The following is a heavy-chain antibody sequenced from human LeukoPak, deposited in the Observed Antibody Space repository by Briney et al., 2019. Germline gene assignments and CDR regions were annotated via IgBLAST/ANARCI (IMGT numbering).Heavy chain of an antibody. CDR3: ARDLLSNYAPYYYYGMDV. J-gene: IGHJ6*02. V-gene: IGHV1-2*06. CDR2: INPNSGGT. Sequence: ASVKVSCKASGYTFTGYYMHWVRQAPGQGLEWMGRINPNSGGTNYAQKLQGRVTMTTDTSTSTAYMELRSLRSDDTAVYYCARDLLSNYAPYYYYGMDVWGQGTTVTVSS. CDR1: GYTFTGYY. D-gene: IGHD4-11*01.